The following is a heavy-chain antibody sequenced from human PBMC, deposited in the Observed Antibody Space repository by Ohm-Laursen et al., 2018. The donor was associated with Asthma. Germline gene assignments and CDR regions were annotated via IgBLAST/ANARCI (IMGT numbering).Heavy chain of an antibody. CDR3: AYESGGSGDY. CDR2: IFPDGRRT. J-gene: IGHJ4*02. D-gene: IGHD6-19*01. V-gene: IGHV3-74*01. CDR1: GFTFSDYF. Sequence: SLRLSCAASGFTFSDYFMHWVRQGPGEGLVWISHIFPDGRRTNYADSVKGRFTISRDDAKNTLYLQMNSLRVDDTAVYYCAYESGGSGDYWGQGTLVTVSS.